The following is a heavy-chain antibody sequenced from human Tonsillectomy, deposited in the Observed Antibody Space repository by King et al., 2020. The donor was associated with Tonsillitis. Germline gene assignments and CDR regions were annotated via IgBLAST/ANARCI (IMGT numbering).Heavy chain of an antibody. V-gene: IGHV4-59*08. CDR1: GGSITNYY. J-gene: IGHJ6*02. D-gene: IGHD1-1*01. CDR3: ARHLHDRRNFLYYYGVDV. CDR2: IYYSGST. Sequence: QLQESGPGLLKPSETLSLTCSVSGGSITNYYWSWIRQPPGKGLEWIGDIYYSGSTNYNPSLTSLVTISVDTSKNQFSLNLNSVTAADTAEYHFARHLHDRRNFLYYYGVDVWGQGTTVTVSS.